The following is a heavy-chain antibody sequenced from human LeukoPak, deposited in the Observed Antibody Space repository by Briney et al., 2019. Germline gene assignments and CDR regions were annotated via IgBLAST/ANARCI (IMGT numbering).Heavy chain of an antibody. CDR1: GGTFSSYA. J-gene: IGHJ5*02. CDR3: AREGGYYGSGSYNWFDP. D-gene: IGHD3-10*01. V-gene: IGHV1-69*05. CDR2: IIPIFGTA. Sequence: SVKVSCKASGGTFSSYAISWVRQAPGQGREWMGRIIPIFGTANYAQKFQGRVTITTDESTSTAYMELSSLRSEDTAVDYCAREGGYYGSGSYNWFDPWGQGTLVTVSS.